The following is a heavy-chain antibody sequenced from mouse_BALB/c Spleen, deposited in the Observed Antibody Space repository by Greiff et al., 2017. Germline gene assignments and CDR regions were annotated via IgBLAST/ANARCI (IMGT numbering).Heavy chain of an antibody. Sequence: QVQLQQPGAELVRPGASVKLSCKASGYTFTSYWINWVKQRPGQGLEWIGNIYPSDSYTNYNQKFKDKATLTVDKSSSTAYMQLSSPTSEDSAVYYCTRDHYGSSPYYYAMDYWGQGTSVTVSS. J-gene: IGHJ4*01. CDR3: TRDHYGSSPYYYAMDY. CDR1: GYTFTSYW. V-gene: IGHV1-69*02. D-gene: IGHD1-1*01. CDR2: IYPSDSYT.